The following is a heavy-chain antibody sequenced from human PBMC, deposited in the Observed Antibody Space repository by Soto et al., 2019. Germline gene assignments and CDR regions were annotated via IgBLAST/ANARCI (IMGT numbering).Heavy chain of an antibody. J-gene: IGHJ6*03. CDR3: AKSLGYSYYYYYMDV. V-gene: IGHV3-9*01. Sequence: GGSLRLSCAASGFTFDDYAMHWVRQAPGKGLEWVSGISWNSGSIGYADSVKGRFTISRDNAKNSLYLQMNSLRAEDTALYYCAKSLGYSYYYYYMDVWGKGTTVTVSS. CDR1: GFTFDDYA. CDR2: ISWNSGSI. D-gene: IGHD5-18*01.